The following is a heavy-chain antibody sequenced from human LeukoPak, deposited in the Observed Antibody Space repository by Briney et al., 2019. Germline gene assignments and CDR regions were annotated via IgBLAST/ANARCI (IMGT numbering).Heavy chain of an antibody. CDR2: IYYSGST. Sequence: PSETLSLTCTVSGGSLSSYYWSWIRQPPGKGLEWIGYIYYSGSTNYNPSLKSRVTISVDTSKNQFSLKLSSVTAADTAVYYCARDSGSYLHLDYWGQGTLVTVSS. V-gene: IGHV4-59*01. CDR1: GGSLSSYY. CDR3: ARDSGSYLHLDY. D-gene: IGHD1-26*01. J-gene: IGHJ4*02.